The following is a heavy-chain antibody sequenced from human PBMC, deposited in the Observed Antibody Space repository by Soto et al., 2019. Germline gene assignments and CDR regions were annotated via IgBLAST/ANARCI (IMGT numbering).Heavy chain of an antibody. V-gene: IGHV5-51*01. CDR3: ARQAYHFVGNAFGY. D-gene: IGHD2-21*01. J-gene: IGHJ4*02. CDR1: GDRFTNLW. CDR2: IYTFGSNT. Sequence: TGESVEIPCXASGDRFTNLWIGRVLQMSRKGLGWVGVIYTFGSNTKLSPSFQGQIAMSDDNSISTAYLQWISLKASDTAMHYCARQAYHFVGNAFGYCGQGTLVTVSS.